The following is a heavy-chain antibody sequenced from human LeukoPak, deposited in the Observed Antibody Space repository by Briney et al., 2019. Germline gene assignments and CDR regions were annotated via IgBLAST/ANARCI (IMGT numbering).Heavy chain of an antibody. CDR2: INHSGST. CDR3: ARGLASGYYFDY. V-gene: IGHV4-34*01. J-gene: IGHJ4*02. D-gene: IGHD1-26*01. Sequence: PSETLSLTCAVYGGSFSGYYWSWIRQPPGKGLEWIGEINHSGSTNYNPSLKSRVTISVDTSKNKFSLKLSSVTAADTAVYYCARGLASGYYFDYWGQGTLVTVSS. CDR1: GGSFSGYY.